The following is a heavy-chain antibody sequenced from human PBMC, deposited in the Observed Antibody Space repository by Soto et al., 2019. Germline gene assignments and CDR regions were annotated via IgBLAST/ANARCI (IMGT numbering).Heavy chain of an antibody. CDR3: ARENYYDSSGHPLYYYYYYGMDV. CDR2: ISSSSSTI. Sequence: SLRLSCAASGFTFSSYSMNWVRQAPGKGLEWVSYISSSSSTIYYADSVKGRFTISRDNAKNSLYLQMNSLRDEDTAVYYCARENYYDSSGHPLYYYYYYGMDVWGQGTTVTVSS. J-gene: IGHJ6*02. CDR1: GFTFSSYS. D-gene: IGHD3-22*01. V-gene: IGHV3-48*02.